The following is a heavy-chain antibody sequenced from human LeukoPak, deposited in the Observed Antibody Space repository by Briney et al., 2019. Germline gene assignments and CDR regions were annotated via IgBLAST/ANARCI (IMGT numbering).Heavy chain of an antibody. CDR1: GYNFTSYY. Sequence: ASVKVSCKASGYNFTSYYMHWVRQAPGQGLEWMGWINPNSGGTNYAQKFQGRVTMTRDTSIGTAYMELSRLRSDDTAVYYCARGSYSGYDNDYWGQGTLVTVSS. CDR2: INPNSGGT. CDR3: ARGSYSGYDNDY. D-gene: IGHD5-12*01. V-gene: IGHV1-2*02. J-gene: IGHJ4*02.